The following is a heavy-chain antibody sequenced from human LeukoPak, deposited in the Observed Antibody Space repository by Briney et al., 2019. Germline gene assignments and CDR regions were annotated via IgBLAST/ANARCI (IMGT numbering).Heavy chain of an antibody. V-gene: IGHV3-7*01. D-gene: IGHD6-19*01. CDR2: IKQDGSEK. CDR3: ARIYSSGWYYYYYYMDV. CDR1: GFTFSSYW. Sequence: PGGSLRLSCAASGFTFSSYWMSWVRQAPGKGLEWVANIKQDGSEKYYVDSVKGRFTISRHNAKNSLYLQMNSLRAEDTAVYYCARIYSSGWYYYYYYMDVWGKGTTVTVSS. J-gene: IGHJ6*03.